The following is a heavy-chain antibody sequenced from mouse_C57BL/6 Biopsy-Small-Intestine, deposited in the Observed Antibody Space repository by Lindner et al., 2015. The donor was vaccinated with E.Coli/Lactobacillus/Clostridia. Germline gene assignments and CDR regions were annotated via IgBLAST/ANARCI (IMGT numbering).Heavy chain of an antibody. V-gene: IGHV1-80*01. J-gene: IGHJ4*01. CDR3: ARCNSNYGAMDY. CDR2: IYPGDGDT. D-gene: IGHD2-5*01. CDR1: GYAFSSSW. Sequence: VQLQESGPELVKPGASVKISCKASGYAFSSSWMNWVKQRPGKGLEWIGQIYPGDGDTNYNGKFKGKATLTADKSSSTAYMQLSSLTSEDSAVYFCARCNSNYGAMDYWGQGTSVTVSS.